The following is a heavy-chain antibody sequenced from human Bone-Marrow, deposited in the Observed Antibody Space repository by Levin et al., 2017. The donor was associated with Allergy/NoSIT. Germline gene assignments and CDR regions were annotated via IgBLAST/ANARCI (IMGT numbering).Heavy chain of an antibody. V-gene: IGHV4-39*02. CDR3: AREGWAAMGNSFFSFDP. CDR2: IYYSGST. CDR1: GGSISSSSYY. D-gene: IGHD5-18*01. J-gene: IGHJ5*02. Sequence: NASETLSLTCTVSGGSISSSSYYWGWIRQPPGKGLEWIGSIYYSGSTYYNPSLKSRVTISVDTSKNQFSLKLSSVTAADTAVYYCAREGWAAMGNSFFSFDPWGQGTLVTVSS.